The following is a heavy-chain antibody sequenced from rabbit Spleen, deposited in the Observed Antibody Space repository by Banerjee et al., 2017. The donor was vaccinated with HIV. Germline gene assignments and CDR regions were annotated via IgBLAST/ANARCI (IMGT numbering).Heavy chain of an antibody. Sequence: QEQLVESGGDLVKPEGSLTLTCTASGFSFSTSYWISWVRQAPGKGLEWIACDDGDSSGGTYYASWAKGRFTISKTSSTTVTLQMTSLTAADTATYFCARGVYDDYDTYYFDLWGPGTLVTVS. CDR1: GFSFSTSYW. CDR3: ARGVYDDYDTYYFDL. J-gene: IGHJ4*01. V-gene: IGHV1S45*01. CDR2: DDGDSSGGT. D-gene: IGHD2-1*01.